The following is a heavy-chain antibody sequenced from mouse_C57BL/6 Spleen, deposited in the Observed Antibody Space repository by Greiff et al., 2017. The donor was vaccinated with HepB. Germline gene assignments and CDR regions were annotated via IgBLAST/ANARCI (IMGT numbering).Heavy chain of an antibody. Sequence: VQLQQPGAELVRPGSSVKLSCKASGYTFTSYWMHWVKQRPIQGLEWIGNIDPSDSETHYNQKFKDKATLTVDKSSSTAYMQLSSLTSEDSAVYYCARKGYDYEGYAMDYWGQGTSVTVSS. CDR2: IDPSDSET. CDR3: ARKGYDYEGYAMDY. V-gene: IGHV1-52*01. CDR1: GYTFTSYW. D-gene: IGHD2-4*01. J-gene: IGHJ4*01.